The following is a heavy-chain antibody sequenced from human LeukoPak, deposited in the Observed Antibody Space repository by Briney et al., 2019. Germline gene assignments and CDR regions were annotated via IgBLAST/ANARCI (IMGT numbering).Heavy chain of an antibody. CDR1: GGSISSGSYY. CDR2: ISYSGST. V-gene: IGHV4-39*01. CDR3: ARQTDYYDGSGYPHF. D-gene: IGHD3-22*01. J-gene: IGHJ4*02. Sequence: SETLSLTCTVSGGSISSGSYYWGWIRQPPGKGLEWIGSISYSGSTYYNPSLKSRVTIFVDASKNQFSPKLSSVTAADTAVYYCARQTDYYDGSGYPHFWGQGTLVTVSS.